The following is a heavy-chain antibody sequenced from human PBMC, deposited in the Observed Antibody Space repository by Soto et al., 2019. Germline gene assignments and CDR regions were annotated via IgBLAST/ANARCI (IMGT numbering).Heavy chain of an antibody. D-gene: IGHD3-10*01. J-gene: IGHJ6*02. Sequence: QGQLVQSGAEVKKPGASVKVSCKTSGYTFTRYDINWVRQATGQGLEWMGWMNPNSGNTGYAHKFQGRVTTTRNTSISTAYMELSSLTSEDTAVYYCARWGGGNYGMDVWGQGNTVTVSS. CDR2: MNPNSGNT. V-gene: IGHV1-8*01. CDR1: GYTFTRYD. CDR3: ARWGGGNYGMDV.